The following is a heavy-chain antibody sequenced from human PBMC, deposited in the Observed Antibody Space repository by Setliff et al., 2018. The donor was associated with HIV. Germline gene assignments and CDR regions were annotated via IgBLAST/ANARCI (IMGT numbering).Heavy chain of an antibody. V-gene: IGHV4-59*01. CDR2: IYYSGIT. D-gene: IGHD4-17*01. CDR1: GGSISSYY. CDR3: ARDPPGYGDSNDY. Sequence: PSETLSLTCTVSGGSISSYYWSWIRQSPGKGLEWLGYIYYSGITTYNPSLKSRVTISIDTSKNQFSLRLHSVTAADTAVYYCARDPPGYGDSNDYWGQGTLVTVSS. J-gene: IGHJ4*02.